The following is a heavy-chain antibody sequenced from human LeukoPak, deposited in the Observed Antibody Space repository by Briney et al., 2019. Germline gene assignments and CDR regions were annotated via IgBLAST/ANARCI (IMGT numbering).Heavy chain of an antibody. CDR3: ARRDYYFDY. D-gene: IGHD2-21*02. CDR2: IKQDGSEK. CDR1: GFTFRNYW. J-gene: IGHJ4*02. Sequence: GGSLRLSCAASGFTFRNYWMSWVRQAPGKGLEWVANIKQDGSEKYYVDSVKGRFTISRDNAKNSLYLQMNSLRAEDTAVYYCARRDYYFDYWGQGTLATVSS. V-gene: IGHV3-7*01.